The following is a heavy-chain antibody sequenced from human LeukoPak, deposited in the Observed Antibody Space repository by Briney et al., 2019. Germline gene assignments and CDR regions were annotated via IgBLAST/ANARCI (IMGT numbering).Heavy chain of an antibody. CDR1: GGSFSGYY. CDR3: ARVGNIVVGDYYYMDV. J-gene: IGHJ6*03. V-gene: IGHV4-34*01. CDR2: INHSGST. D-gene: IGHD2-2*01. Sequence: NPSETLSLTCAVYGGSFSGYYWSWIRQPPGKGLEWIGEINHSGSTNYNPSLKSRVTISVDTSKNQFSLKLSSVTAADTAVYYCARVGNIVVGDYYYMDVWGKGTTVTVSS.